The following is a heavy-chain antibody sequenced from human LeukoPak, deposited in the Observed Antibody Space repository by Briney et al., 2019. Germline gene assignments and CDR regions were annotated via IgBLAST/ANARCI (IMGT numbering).Heavy chain of an antibody. CDR1: GFTFSDYY. Sequence: GGSLRLSCAASGFTFSDYYMSWIRQAPGKGLEWVSYISGSSSYTNYADSVKGRFTISRDNAKNSLYLQMNSLRAEDTAVYYCARGEDCSGGSCYRLGAFDIWGQGTMVTVSS. CDR3: ARGEDCSGGSCYRLGAFDI. V-gene: IGHV3-11*03. CDR2: ISGSSSYT. J-gene: IGHJ3*02. D-gene: IGHD2-15*01.